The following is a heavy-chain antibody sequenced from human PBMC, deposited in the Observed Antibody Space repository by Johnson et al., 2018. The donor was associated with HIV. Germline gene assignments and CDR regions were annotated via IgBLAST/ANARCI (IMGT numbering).Heavy chain of an antibody. Sequence: VLLVESGGGVVQPGRSLRLSCAASGFTFDDYAMHWVRQAPGKGLEWVSGISWNSGSIGYVDSVKGRFTISRDNAKNSLYLQMNSLRAEDTAVYYCARDHRAYCGGDCYSDAFDIWGQGTMVTVSS. CDR2: ISWNSGSI. CDR3: ARDHRAYCGGDCYSDAFDI. CDR1: GFTFDDYA. J-gene: IGHJ3*02. V-gene: IGHV3-9*01. D-gene: IGHD2-21*02.